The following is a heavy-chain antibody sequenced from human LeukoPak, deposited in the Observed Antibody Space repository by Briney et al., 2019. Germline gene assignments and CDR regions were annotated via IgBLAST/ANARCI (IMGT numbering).Heavy chain of an antibody. J-gene: IGHJ5*02. Sequence: RASVKVSCKASGGTFSSYAISWVRQAPGQGLEWMGGIIPILGTANYAQKFQGRVTITADESTSTAYMELSSLRSEDTAVYYCARERGRHGYNIRYDWFDPWGQGTLVTVSS. CDR1: GGTFSSYA. CDR3: ARERGRHGYNIRYDWFDP. CDR2: IIPILGTA. V-gene: IGHV1-69*13. D-gene: IGHD5-24*01.